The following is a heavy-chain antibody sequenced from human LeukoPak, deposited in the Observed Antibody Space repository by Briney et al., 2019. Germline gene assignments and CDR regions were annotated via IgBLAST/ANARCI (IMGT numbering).Heavy chain of an antibody. J-gene: IGHJ4*02. Sequence: GGSLRLSCAGSGFTFSSYNMHWVRQAPGKGLEWVAVISSDGGYKYYADSVKGRFTISRDNSKNTLYLQMNSLRAEDTAMYYCAKDYAWLLDHWGQGTLVTVSS. V-gene: IGHV3-30*18. CDR3: AKDYAWLLDH. D-gene: IGHD3-9*01. CDR2: ISSDGGYK. CDR1: GFTFSSYN.